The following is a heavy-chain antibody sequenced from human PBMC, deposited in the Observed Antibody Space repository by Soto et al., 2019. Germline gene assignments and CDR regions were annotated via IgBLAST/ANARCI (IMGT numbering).Heavy chain of an antibody. J-gene: IGHJ3*02. CDR1: GGSISSYY. V-gene: IGHV4-59*08. CDR3: ARQRGYDAFDI. Sequence: SETLSLTCTVSGGSISSYYWSWIRQPPGKGLEWFGYIYYSGSTNYNPSLKSRVTISVDTSKNQFSLKLSSVTAADTAVYYCARQRGYDAFDIWGQGTMVTVSS. CDR2: IYYSGST. D-gene: IGHD5-18*01.